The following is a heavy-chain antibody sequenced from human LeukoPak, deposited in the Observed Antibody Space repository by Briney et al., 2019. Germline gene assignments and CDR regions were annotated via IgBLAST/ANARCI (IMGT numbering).Heavy chain of an antibody. V-gene: IGHV3-30*18. CDR1: GFTFSSYG. CDR2: ISYDGSNK. D-gene: IGHD6-13*01. Sequence: GGSLRLSCAASGFTFSSYGMHWVRQAPGKGLEWVAVISYDGSNKYYADSVKGRFTISRDNSKNTLYLQMNSLRAEDTAVYYCAKDRYSSSWKPRAGDYWGQGTLVTVSS. CDR3: AKDRYSSSWKPRAGDY. J-gene: IGHJ4*02.